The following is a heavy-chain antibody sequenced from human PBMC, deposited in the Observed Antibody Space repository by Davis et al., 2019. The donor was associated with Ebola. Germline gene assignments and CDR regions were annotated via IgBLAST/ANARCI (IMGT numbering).Heavy chain of an antibody. CDR2: LGTSADT. V-gene: IGHV3-23*01. CDR1: GFIFSSYV. D-gene: IGHD3-22*01. CDR3: ARAGLIMIVGYGMDV. Sequence: PGGSLRLSCAASGFIFSSYVMSWVRQAPGKGLEWVSTLGTSADTYYADSVKGRFTISRDNSKNTLYLQMGSLRAEEMAVYYCARAGLIMIVGYGMDVWGQGTTVTVSS. J-gene: IGHJ6*02.